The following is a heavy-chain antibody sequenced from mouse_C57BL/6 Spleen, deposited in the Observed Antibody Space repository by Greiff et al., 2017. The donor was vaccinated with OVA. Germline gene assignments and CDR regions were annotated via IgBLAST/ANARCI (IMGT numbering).Heavy chain of an antibody. CDR1: GYTFTDYY. V-gene: IGHV1-76*01. CDR2: IYPGSGNT. D-gene: IGHD4-1*02. Sequence: VQLQQSGAELVRPGASVKLSCKASGYTFTDYYINWVKQRPGQGLEWIARIYPGSGNTYYNEKFKGKATLTAEKSSSTAYMQLSSLTSEDSAVYFCARGSQLGLDYWGQGTTLTVSS. J-gene: IGHJ2*01. CDR3: ARGSQLGLDY.